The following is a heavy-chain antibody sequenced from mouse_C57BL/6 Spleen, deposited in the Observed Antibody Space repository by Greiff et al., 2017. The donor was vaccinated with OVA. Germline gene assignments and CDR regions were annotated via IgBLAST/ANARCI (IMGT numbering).Heavy chain of an antibody. J-gene: IGHJ4*01. Sequence: EVKLMESGGGLVKPGGSLKLSCAASGFTFSSYAMSWVRQTPEKRLEWVATISDGGSYTYYPDNVKGRFTISRDNAKNNLYLQMSHLKSEDTAMYYCARDRGDDYEGMDYWGQGTSVTVSS. CDR3: ARDRGDDYEGMDY. CDR2: ISDGGSYT. D-gene: IGHD2-4*01. CDR1: GFTFSSYA. V-gene: IGHV5-4*01.